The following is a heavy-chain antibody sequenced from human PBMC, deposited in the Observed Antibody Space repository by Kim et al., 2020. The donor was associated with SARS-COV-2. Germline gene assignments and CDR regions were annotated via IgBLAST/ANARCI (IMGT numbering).Heavy chain of an antibody. CDR2: IYSGGST. CDR3: AIGLLRYFDWLPPPLDY. V-gene: IGHV3-66*01. J-gene: IGHJ4*02. D-gene: IGHD3-9*01. CDR1: GFTVSSNY. Sequence: GGSLRLSCAASGFTVSSNYMSWVHQAPGKGLEWVSVIYSGGSTYYADSVKGRFTISRDISKNTLYLQMNSLRAEDTAVYYCAIGLLRYFDWLPPPLDYWGQGTLVTVSS.